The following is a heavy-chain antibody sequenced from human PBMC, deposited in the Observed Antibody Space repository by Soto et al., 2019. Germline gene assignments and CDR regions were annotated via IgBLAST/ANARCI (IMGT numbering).Heavy chain of an antibody. J-gene: IGHJ4*02. CDR2: IYYSGST. D-gene: IGHD3-10*01. Sequence: PSETLSLTCTVSGGSISSGDYYWSWIRQPPGKGLEWIGYIYYSGSTYYNPSLKNRLTISVDTSKNQFSLKRSAVTAADTAVYYCASDNYGSAFWGQGTLVTVSS. V-gene: IGHV4-30-4*01. CDR3: ASDNYGSAF. CDR1: GGSISSGDYY.